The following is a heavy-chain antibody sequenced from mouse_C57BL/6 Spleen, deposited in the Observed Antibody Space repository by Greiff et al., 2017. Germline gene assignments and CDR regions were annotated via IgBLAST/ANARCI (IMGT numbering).Heavy chain of an antibody. V-gene: IGHV3-6*01. CDR2: ISYDGSN. D-gene: IGHD1-1*01. J-gene: IGHJ2*01. Sequence: EVKLMESGPGLVKPSQSLSLTCSVTGYSITSGYYWNWIRQFPGNKLEWMGYISYDGSNNYNPSLKNRISITRDPSKNQFFLKLNSVTTEDTATYYCAIITTVVAGVDYWGQGTTLTVSS. CDR3: AIITTVVAGVDY. CDR1: GYSITSGYY.